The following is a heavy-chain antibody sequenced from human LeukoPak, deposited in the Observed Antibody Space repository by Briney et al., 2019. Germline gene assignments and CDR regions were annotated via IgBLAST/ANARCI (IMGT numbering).Heavy chain of an antibody. V-gene: IGHV4-30-2*05. Sequence: SQTLSLTCAVSGGSISSGGYSWSWIRQPPGKGLEWIGYIYHSGSTYYNPSLKSRVTISVDTSKNQFSLKLSSVTAADTAVYYCAREIVGSYGGGGWFDPWGQGTLVTVSS. D-gene: IGHD1-26*01. CDR1: GGSISSGGYS. CDR2: IYHSGST. CDR3: AREIVGSYGGGGWFDP. J-gene: IGHJ5*02.